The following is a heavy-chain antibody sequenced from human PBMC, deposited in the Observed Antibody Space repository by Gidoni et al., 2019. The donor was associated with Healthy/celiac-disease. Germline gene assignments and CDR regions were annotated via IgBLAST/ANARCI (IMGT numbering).Heavy chain of an antibody. Sequence: QLQLQESGPGLVKPSETLSLTCTVSGGSISSSSCYWGGRRQRTGQGRVWIGCIYYSGSTNSTPSRQSRVTISVYTFQYQFSLKLSSVTAADAAVYSCARPYGSWSYYVWFDPWGQGTLVTVSS. J-gene: IGHJ5*02. CDR3: ARPYGSWSYYVWFDP. CDR1: GGSISSSSCY. V-gene: IGHV4-39*01. CDR2: IYYSGST. D-gene: IGHD3-10*01.